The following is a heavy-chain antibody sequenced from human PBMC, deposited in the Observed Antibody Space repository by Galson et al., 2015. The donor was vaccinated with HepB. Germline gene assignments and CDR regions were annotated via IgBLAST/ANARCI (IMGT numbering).Heavy chain of an antibody. D-gene: IGHD6-19*01. CDR3: VRVWGSSGWYYFDH. CDR2: IDWDDDE. Sequence: PALVKPTQTLTLTCSFSGFSLRSRGMCVSWIRQPPGKALEWLALIDWDDDEYYSTSLKTRLTISKDTSKDQVVLTMTNMDPLDTGTYYCVRVWGSSGWYYFDHWGQGILVTVSS. V-gene: IGHV2-70*01. CDR1: GFSLRSRGMC. J-gene: IGHJ4*02.